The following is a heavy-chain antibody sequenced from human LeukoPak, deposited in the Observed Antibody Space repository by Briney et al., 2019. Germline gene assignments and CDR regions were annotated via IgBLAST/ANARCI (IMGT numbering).Heavy chain of an antibody. J-gene: IGHJ4*02. CDR3: ARDQGLRGYDYFDY. D-gene: IGHD3-3*01. CDR1: GYTFTGYY. V-gene: IGHV1-2*02. CDR2: INPNSGGT. Sequence: ASVKVSCKASGYTFTGYYMHWVRQAPGQGLEWMGWINPNSGGTNYAQKFQGRVTMTRDTSISTAYMELSRLRSDDTAVYYCARDQGLRGYDYFDYWGQGTLVTVSS.